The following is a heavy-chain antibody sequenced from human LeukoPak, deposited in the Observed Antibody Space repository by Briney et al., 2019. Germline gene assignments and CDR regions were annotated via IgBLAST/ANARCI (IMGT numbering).Heavy chain of an antibody. D-gene: IGHD2-15*01. J-gene: IGHJ4*02. CDR3: AREGYCSGGSCSKPLDY. CDR1: GGSFSGYY. V-gene: IGHV4-34*01. Sequence: SETLSLTCAVYGGSFSGYYWSWIRQPPGKGLEWIGEINHSGSTNYNPSLESRVTISVDTSKNQFSLKLSSVTAADTAVYYCAREGYCSGGSCSKPLDYWGQGTLVTVSS. CDR2: INHSGST.